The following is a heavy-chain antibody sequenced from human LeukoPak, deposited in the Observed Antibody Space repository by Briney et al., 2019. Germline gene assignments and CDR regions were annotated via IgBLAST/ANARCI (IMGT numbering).Heavy chain of an antibody. Sequence: SETLSLTCAVYGGSFSGYYWSWIRQPPGKGLEWIGEINHSGSTNYNPSLKSRVTISVDTSKNQFSLKLSSVTAAGTAVYYCARGFYYYGSGRPFDYWGQGTLVTVSS. CDR1: GGSFSGYY. J-gene: IGHJ4*02. V-gene: IGHV4-34*01. CDR3: ARGFYYYGSGRPFDY. CDR2: INHSGST. D-gene: IGHD3-10*01.